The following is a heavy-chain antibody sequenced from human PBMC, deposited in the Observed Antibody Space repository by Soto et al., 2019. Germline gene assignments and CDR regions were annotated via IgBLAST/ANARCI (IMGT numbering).Heavy chain of an antibody. CDR1: GGTFGSYA. Sequence: ASVKVSCKASGGTFGSYAISWVRQAPGQGLEWMGWINPNSGGTNYAQKFQGWVTMTRDTSISTAYMELSRLRSDDTAVYYCARGYYDSSGYYWNDYWGQGTLVTVSS. CDR3: ARGYYDSSGYYWNDY. V-gene: IGHV1-2*04. J-gene: IGHJ4*02. CDR2: INPNSGGT. D-gene: IGHD3-22*01.